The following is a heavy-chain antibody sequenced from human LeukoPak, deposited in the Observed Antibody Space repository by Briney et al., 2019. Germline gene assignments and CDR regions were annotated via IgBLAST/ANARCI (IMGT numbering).Heavy chain of an antibody. V-gene: IGHV3-7*01. CDR3: ARQQHSGSYGYFDY. CDR1: GFTFSSYW. J-gene: IGHJ4*02. Sequence: GGSLRLSCATSGFTFSSYWMSRVRQAPGKGLEWVANIMQDESEKYYVDSVKGRFTISRDNAKDSLYLQVNNLGAEDTAVYYCARQQHSGSYGYFDYWGQGTLVSVSS. CDR2: IMQDESEK. D-gene: IGHD1-26*01.